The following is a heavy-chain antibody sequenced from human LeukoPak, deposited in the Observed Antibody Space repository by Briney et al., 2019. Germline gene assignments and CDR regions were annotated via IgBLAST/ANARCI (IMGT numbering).Heavy chain of an antibody. Sequence: SETLSLTCTVSGYSISSGYYWGWIRQPPGKGLEWIGSIYHSGSTYYNPSLRSRVTTSVDTSNNQFSLKLSSVTAADTAVYYCAGGDSGFQYRDSFDIWGPGTMVTVSS. V-gene: IGHV4-38-2*02. J-gene: IGHJ3*02. CDR3: AGGDSGFQYRDSFDI. CDR1: GYSISSGYY. D-gene: IGHD1-26*01. CDR2: IYHSGST.